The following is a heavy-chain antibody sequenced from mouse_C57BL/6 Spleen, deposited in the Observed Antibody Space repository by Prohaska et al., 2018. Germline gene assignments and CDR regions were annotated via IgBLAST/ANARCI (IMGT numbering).Heavy chain of an antibody. D-gene: IGHD1-1*01. J-gene: IGHJ1*03. CDR3: ARSLYYYGSSYWYFDV. V-gene: IGHV1-26*01. Sequence: QRHGKSLEWIGDINPNNGGTSYNQKFKGKATLTVDKSSSTAYMELRSLTSEDSAVYYCARSLYYYGSSYWYFDVWGTGTTVTVSS. CDR2: INPNNGGT.